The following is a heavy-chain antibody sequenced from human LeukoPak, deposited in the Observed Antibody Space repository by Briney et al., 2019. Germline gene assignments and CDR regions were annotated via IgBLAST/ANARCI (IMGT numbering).Heavy chain of an antibody. D-gene: IGHD2-2*01. CDR2: INHSGST. J-gene: IGHJ4*02. V-gene: IGHV4-34*01. CDR1: GGSFSGYY. Sequence: SETLSLTCAVYGGSFSGYYWSWIRQPPGKGLEWIGEINHSGSTNYNPSLKSRVTISVDTSKNQFSLKLSSVTAADTAVYYCARRPEDIVVVPAADHDYGDARMGYYFDYWGQGTLVTVSS. CDR3: ARRPEDIVVVPAADHDYGDARMGYYFDY.